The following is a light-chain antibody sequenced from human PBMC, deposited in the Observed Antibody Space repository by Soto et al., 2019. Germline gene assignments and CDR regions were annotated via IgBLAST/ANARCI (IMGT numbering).Light chain of an antibody. CDR2: AAS. CDR3: QRYGRSPYT. J-gene: IGKJ2*01. V-gene: IGKV3-20*01. CDR1: QSVSSSY. Sequence: EIVLTQSPGTLSLSPGERATLSCRASQSVSSSYLAWYQQKPGQAPRLLIYAASSRATGIPDRFSGSGSGRDFSLTISRLEPEDYAVYYCQRYGRSPYTFGQGTKLEIK.